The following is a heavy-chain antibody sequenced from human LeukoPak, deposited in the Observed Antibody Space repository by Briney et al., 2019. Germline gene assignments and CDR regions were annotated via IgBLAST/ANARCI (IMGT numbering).Heavy chain of an antibody. CDR1: GGSISSGGYS. D-gene: IGHD3-10*01. CDR2: IYYSGST. J-gene: IGHJ4*02. V-gene: IGHV4-61*08. CDR3: ARLSGKY. Sequence: SETLSLTCAVSGGSISSGGYSWSWIRQPPGKGLEWIGYIYYSGSTNYNPSLKSRVTISVDTSKNQFSLKLSSVTAADTAVYYCARLSGKYWGQGTLVTVSS.